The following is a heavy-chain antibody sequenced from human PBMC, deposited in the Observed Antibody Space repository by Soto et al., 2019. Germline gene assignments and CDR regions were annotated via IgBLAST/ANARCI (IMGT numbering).Heavy chain of an antibody. J-gene: IGHJ6*03. V-gene: IGHV4-34*01. CDR2: INHSGST. CDR1: GGSFSGYY. CDR3: ARVAYGSGTYYYYYMDV. D-gene: IGHD3-10*01. Sequence: PSETLSLTCAVYGGSFSGYYWSWIRQPPGKGLEWIGEINHSGSTNYNPSLKSRVTISVDTSKNQFSLKLSSVTAADTAVYYCARVAYGSGTYYYYYMDVWRKATTVTV.